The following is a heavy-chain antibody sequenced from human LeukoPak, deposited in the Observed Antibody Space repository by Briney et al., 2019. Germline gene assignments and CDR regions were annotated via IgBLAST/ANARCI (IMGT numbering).Heavy chain of an antibody. CDR2: ISSDGGST. V-gene: IGHV3-74*01. Sequence: GGSLRLSFAASGFTFSYYYMYWVRQAPGRGFVSVSRISSDGGSTIYAASVKGRFTISRDNAKNTLYLQMNSLRAEDTALYYCARDDSNGIDYWGQGTLVTVSS. CDR3: ARDDSNGIDY. D-gene: IGHD3-22*01. J-gene: IGHJ4*02. CDR1: GFTFSYYY.